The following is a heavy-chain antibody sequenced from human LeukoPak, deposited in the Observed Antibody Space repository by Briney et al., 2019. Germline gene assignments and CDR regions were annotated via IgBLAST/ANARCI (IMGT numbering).Heavy chain of an antibody. CDR1: GGSISSYY. D-gene: IGHD4-17*01. CDR3: ARFIGTYDDFEFDY. J-gene: IGHJ4*02. Sequence: SETLSLTCTVSGGSISSYYWSWIRQPPGKGLEWIGYIYYSGSTNYNPSLKSRVTISVDTSKNQFSLKLSSVTAADTAVYYCARFIGTYDDFEFDYWGQGTLVTVSS. CDR2: IYYSGST. V-gene: IGHV4-59*01.